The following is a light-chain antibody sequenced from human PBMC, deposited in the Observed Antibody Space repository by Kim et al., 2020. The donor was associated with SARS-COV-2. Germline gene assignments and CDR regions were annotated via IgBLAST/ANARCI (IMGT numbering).Light chain of an antibody. CDR3: CSYAGSYTVV. V-gene: IGLV2-11*01. CDR2: DVT. J-gene: IGLJ2*01. CDR1: SSDVGGYNY. Sequence: GQSVTISCTGTSSDVGGYNYVYWYQTYPGKAPKLMIYDVTTRPSGVPDRFSGSKFGNTASLTISGLQAEDEADYYCCSYAGSYTVVFGGGTKVTVL.